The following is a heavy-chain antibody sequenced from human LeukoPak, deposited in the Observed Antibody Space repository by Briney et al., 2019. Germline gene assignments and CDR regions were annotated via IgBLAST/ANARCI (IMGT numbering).Heavy chain of an antibody. CDR2: ITGDAGDT. CDR1: GFTFSSYA. Sequence: GGSLRLSCAASGFTFSSYAMNWVRQTPVKGLEWVSFITGDAGDTSYADSVKGRFTISRDNAKSSLYLQMNSLRAEDTAVYYCARGDSWNSYYYYYMDVWGKGTSVTVSS. V-gene: IGHV3-21*01. CDR3: ARGDSWNSYYYYYMDV. D-gene: IGHD1-7*01. J-gene: IGHJ6*03.